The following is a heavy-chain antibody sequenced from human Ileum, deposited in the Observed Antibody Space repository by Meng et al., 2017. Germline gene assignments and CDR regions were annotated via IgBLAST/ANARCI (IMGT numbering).Heavy chain of an antibody. V-gene: IGHV4-61*01. CDR2: VYNSGST. CDR1: GASGTRGSYY. D-gene: IGHD2-2*01. J-gene: IGHJ4*02. Sequence: EQLEESVPGVGRPENTFYASCTASGASGTRGSYYWTWIRSPPKEVLECSDNVYNSGSTNYHPFTKTAVTTANTTSKKLCPLRLSAATVENTAVYYWAGVASDDYYQLDYWGQGILVTVSS. CDR3: AGVASDDYYQLDY.